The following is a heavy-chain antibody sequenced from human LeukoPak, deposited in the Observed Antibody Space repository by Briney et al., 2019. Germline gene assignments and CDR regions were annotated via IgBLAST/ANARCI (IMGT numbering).Heavy chain of an antibody. CDR1: GFTFSSYD. V-gene: IGHV3-30*04. CDR2: ISYDGSNK. CDR3: AKGYYYMDV. Sequence: GGSLRLSCAASGFTFSSYDMHWVRQAPGKGLEWVAVISYDGSNKYYADSVKGRFTISRDNSKNSLYLQMNSLRAEDTALYYCAKGYYYMDVWGKGTTVTVSS. J-gene: IGHJ6*03.